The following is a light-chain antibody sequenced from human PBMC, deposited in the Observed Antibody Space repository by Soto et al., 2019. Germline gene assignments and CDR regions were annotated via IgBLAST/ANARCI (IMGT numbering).Light chain of an antibody. CDR3: QQYNNWPPELT. Sequence: EIVMTQSPATLSVSPGERATLSCRASPSVRINVAWYQQKPGQAPRLLIYGASSRATGIPARFSGSGSGSDFTLTIISLQSEDVAVYSCQQYNNWPPELTFGGGTKVEIK. J-gene: IGKJ4*01. CDR2: GAS. V-gene: IGKV3-15*01. CDR1: PSVRIN.